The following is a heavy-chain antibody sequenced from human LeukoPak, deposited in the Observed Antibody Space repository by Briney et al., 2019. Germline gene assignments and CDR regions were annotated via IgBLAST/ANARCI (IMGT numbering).Heavy chain of an antibody. Sequence: PSETLSLTCTASGYSITSGYNWAWIRQPPGKVLEWIGSIYHSGSAYYNPSLKSRVTISVDTSKNQFSLKLSSVTAADTAVYYCVRYCSSTTCYTRAVDYWGQGTLVTVSS. CDR1: GYSITSGYN. D-gene: IGHD2-2*02. CDR3: VRYCSSTTCYTRAVDY. V-gene: IGHV4-38-2*02. J-gene: IGHJ4*02. CDR2: IYHSGSA.